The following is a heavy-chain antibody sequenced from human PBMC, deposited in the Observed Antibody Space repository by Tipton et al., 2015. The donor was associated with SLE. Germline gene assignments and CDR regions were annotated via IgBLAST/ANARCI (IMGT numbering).Heavy chain of an antibody. CDR3: ARWSRGYSSSWY. D-gene: IGHD6-13*01. J-gene: IGHJ4*02. CDR2: IKEDGSEK. V-gene: IGHV3-7*01. CDR1: GFTFSSYG. Sequence: SLRLSCAASGFTFSSYGMNWVRQTPGKGLEGVANIKEDGSEKYYVDSVKGRFTISRDNAKNSLFLQMNSLRVEDTAVYYCARWSRGYSSSWYWGQGTLVTVSS.